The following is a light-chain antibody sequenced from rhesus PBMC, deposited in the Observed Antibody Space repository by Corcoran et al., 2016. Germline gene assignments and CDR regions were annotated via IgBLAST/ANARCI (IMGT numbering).Light chain of an antibody. Sequence: DIQMTQSPSSLSASVGDKVTITCHARQGISSWLAWYQQKPVTAPNPLIYYASSLPSGVPSRFRGSGSRTEYTLPISRLQPDDFATFYCQQYDDLPYSFGQGTKVEIK. J-gene: IGKJ2*01. CDR1: QGISSW. V-gene: IGKV1-19*01. CDR3: QQYDDLPYS. CDR2: YAS.